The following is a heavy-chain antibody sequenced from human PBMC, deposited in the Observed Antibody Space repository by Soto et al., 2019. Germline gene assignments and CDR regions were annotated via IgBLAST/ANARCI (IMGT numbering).Heavy chain of an antibody. CDR2: ISSGGRTI. CDR1: GFTFSSYS. V-gene: IGHV3-48*01. CDR3: ARGNGPGRNGMDV. Sequence: TGGSLRLSCAASGFTFSSYSINWVRQAPGKGLEWVSYISSGGRTIYYADSVKGRFTISRDNAENSLYLQMNSLRAEDTAVYYCARGNGPGRNGMDVWGQGTTVTVSS. D-gene: IGHD3-10*01. J-gene: IGHJ6*02.